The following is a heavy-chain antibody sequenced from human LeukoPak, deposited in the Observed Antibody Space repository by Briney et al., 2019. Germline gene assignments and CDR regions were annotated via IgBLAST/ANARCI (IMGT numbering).Heavy chain of an antibody. CDR2: ITGNGGTT. CDR1: GFTFNNYA. CDR3: AKDHYYDSSGHP. V-gene: IGHV3-23*01. Sequence: PGGSLRLSCAVSGFTFNNYAMTWVRQAPGKGLEWVSGITGNGGTTDYADSVKGRFTISRDNSKNTLYLQMNSLRAEDSAVYYCAKDHYYDSSGHPWGQGTLVTVSS. D-gene: IGHD3-22*01. J-gene: IGHJ5*02.